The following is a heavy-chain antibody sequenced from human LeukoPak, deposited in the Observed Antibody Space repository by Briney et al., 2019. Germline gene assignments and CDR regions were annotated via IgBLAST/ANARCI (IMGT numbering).Heavy chain of an antibody. CDR1: GDSISRSRHF. CDR2: IYYSGST. V-gene: IGHV4-39*07. Sequence: SETLSLTCNVSGDSISRSRHFWARIRQPPGKGLEWIGSIYYSGSTYYNPSLKSRVTISVDTSKNQFSLKLSSVTAADTAVYYCAGDSYYDSSGSTLDAFDIWGQGTMVTVSS. J-gene: IGHJ3*02. D-gene: IGHD3-22*01. CDR3: AGDSYYDSSGSTLDAFDI.